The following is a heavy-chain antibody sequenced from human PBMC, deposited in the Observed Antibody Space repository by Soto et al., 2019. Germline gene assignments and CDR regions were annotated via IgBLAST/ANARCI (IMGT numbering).Heavy chain of an antibody. J-gene: IGHJ4*02. CDR3: AVGEAVVVVAATLVTPYDY. Sequence: QVQLVQSGAEVKKPGASVKVSCKASGYTFTSYDINWVRQATGQGLEWMGWMNPNSCNTGYAQKFQGRVTMTRNTSIRTAYMEPSSLRSEDTAVYYCAVGEAVVVVAATLVTPYDYLGQGTLVTFSS. V-gene: IGHV1-8*01. CDR2: MNPNSCNT. D-gene: IGHD2-15*01. CDR1: GYTFTSYD.